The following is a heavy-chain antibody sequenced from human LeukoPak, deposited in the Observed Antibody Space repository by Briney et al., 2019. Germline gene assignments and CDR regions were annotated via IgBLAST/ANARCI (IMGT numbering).Heavy chain of an antibody. J-gene: IGHJ4*02. Sequence: PSETLSLTCTVSGGSISSYYWSWIRQPPGKGLEWIGYIYYSGSTNYNPSLKSRVTISVDTSKNQFSLKLSSVTAADTAVYYCARHPRNSYFDYWGQGTLVTVSS. CDR3: ARHPRNSYFDY. CDR1: GGSISSYY. V-gene: IGHV4-59*08. D-gene: IGHD1-14*01. CDR2: IYYSGST.